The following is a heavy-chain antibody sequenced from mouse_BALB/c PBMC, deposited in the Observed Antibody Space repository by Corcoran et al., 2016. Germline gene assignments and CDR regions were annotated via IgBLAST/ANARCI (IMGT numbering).Heavy chain of an antibody. CDR1: GYTFTNYG. Sequence: QIQLVQSGPELKKPGETVKISCKASGYTFTNYGMNWVKQAPGKGLKWMGWINTYTGEPTYADDFKGRFAFSLETSASTAYLQINNLKNEETATYFCARNYGSSYYRYFEVWSAGTTVTVSS. CDR2: INTYTGEP. V-gene: IGHV9-3-1*01. CDR3: ARNYGSSYYRYFEV. J-gene: IGHJ1*01. D-gene: IGHD1-1*01.